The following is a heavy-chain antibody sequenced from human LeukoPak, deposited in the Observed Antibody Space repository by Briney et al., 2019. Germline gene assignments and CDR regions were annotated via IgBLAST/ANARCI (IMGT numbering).Heavy chain of an antibody. D-gene: IGHD2-15*01. V-gene: IGHV3-74*01. CDR3: ARALVAPYYFDY. Sequence: GESLKISCAASGFTFSSYWMHWVRQAPGKGLVWVSRINTDGGGTTYADSVKGRFTISRDNAKNTLYLQMDSLRAEDTAVYYCARALVAPYYFDYWGRGALVTVSS. CDR2: INTDGGGT. J-gene: IGHJ4*02. CDR1: GFTFSSYW.